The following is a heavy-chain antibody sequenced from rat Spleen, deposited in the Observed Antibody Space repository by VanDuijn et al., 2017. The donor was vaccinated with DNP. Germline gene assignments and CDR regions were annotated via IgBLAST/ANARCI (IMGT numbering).Heavy chain of an antibody. J-gene: IGHJ3*01. CDR1: EFTFNNYW. V-gene: IGHV5-31*01. CDR2: ITRSGGDT. Sequence: EVQLVESGGGLVQAGRSLKLSCVASEFTFNNYWMTWNRQVPGKGLEWVAFITRSGGDTYYPDSVKGRFTISRDNAKNTLYLQMDSLRSEDTATYYCTTHGASYGLNWFAYWGQGTLVTVSS. CDR3: TTHGASYGLNWFAY. D-gene: IGHD1-11*01.